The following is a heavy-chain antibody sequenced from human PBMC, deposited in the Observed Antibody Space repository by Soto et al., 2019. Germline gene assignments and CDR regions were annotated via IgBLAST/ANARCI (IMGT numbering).Heavy chain of an antibody. D-gene: IGHD2-2*01. CDR3: ARDRLGYCSSTSCYPNYYYYGMDV. Sequence: QVQLQQWGAGLLKPSETLSLTCAVYGGSFSGYYWSWIRQPPGKGLEWIGEINHSGSTNYNPSLKSRVTISVDTSKNHFSLKLSSVTAADTAVYYCARDRLGYCSSTSCYPNYYYYGMDVWGQGTTVTVSS. J-gene: IGHJ6*02. CDR2: INHSGST. V-gene: IGHV4-34*01. CDR1: GGSFSGYY.